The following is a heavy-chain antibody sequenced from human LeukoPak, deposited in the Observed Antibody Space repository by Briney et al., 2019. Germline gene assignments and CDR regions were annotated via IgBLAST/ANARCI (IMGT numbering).Heavy chain of an antibody. CDR2: IYYSGST. D-gene: IGHD3-22*01. V-gene: IGHV4-30-4*01. Sequence: SQTLSLTCTVSGGSISSGDYYWSWIRQPPGKGLEWIGYIYYSGSTYYNPSLKSRVTISVDTSKNQFSLKLSSVTAADTAVYYCARDKSSATMIVVADAFDIWGQGTMVTVSS. J-gene: IGHJ3*02. CDR1: GGSISSGDYY. CDR3: ARDKSSATMIVVADAFDI.